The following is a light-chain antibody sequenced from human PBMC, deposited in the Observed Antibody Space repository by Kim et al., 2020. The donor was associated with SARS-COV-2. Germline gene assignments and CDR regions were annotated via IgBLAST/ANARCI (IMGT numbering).Light chain of an antibody. Sequence: EIVMTQSPATLSVSPGERATLSCRASQSVSSNLAWYQQKPGQAPRLLIYGASTRATGIPARFSGSGSGTEFTLTISSLQSEDFAVYYCQQYNNWRTWTFGQWTKVDIK. V-gene: IGKV3-15*01. CDR3: QQYNNWRTWT. CDR1: QSVSSN. CDR2: GAS. J-gene: IGKJ1*01.